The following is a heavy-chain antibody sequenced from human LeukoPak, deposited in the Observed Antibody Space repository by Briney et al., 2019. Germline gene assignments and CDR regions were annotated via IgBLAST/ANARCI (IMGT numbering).Heavy chain of an antibody. J-gene: IGHJ4*02. D-gene: IGHD3-3*01. CDR2: ISAYNGNT. Sequence: ASVKVSCKASGYTFTSYGISWVRQAPGQGVEWMGWISAYNGNTNYAQKLQGRVTMTTDTSTSTAYMELRSLRSDDTAVYCCARGIITIFGVVIYRFDSWGQGTLVTVSS. V-gene: IGHV1-18*01. CDR1: GYTFTSYG. CDR3: ARGIITIFGVVIYRFDS.